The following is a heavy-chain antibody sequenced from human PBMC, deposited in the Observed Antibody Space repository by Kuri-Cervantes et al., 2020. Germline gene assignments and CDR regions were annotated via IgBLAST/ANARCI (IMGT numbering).Heavy chain of an antibody. Sequence: GESLKISCAASGFTFSSYEMNWVRQAPGKGLEWVSYISSSGSTIYYADSVKGRFTISRDNAKNSLYLQMNSLRDEDTAVYYCARDRRGYDSEYFQHWGQGTLVTVSS. D-gene: IGHD5-12*01. CDR2: ISSSGSTI. J-gene: IGHJ1*01. CDR1: GFTFSSYE. V-gene: IGHV3-48*03. CDR3: ARDRRGYDSEYFQH.